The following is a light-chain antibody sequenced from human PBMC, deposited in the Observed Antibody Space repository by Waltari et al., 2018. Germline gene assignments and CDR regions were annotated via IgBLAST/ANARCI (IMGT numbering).Light chain of an antibody. J-gene: IGKJ1*01. CDR2: KAS. CDR3: QQYNSYCT. CDR1: QRISSW. V-gene: IGKV1-5*03. Sequence: DIQMTQSPSTLSASVGARVTITCRASQRISSWLAWYQQKPGKAPKLLSYKASSLESGVTSRCSGSGYGTEFTLTISSLQPDDFATYYCQQYNSYCTFGQGTKVEIK.